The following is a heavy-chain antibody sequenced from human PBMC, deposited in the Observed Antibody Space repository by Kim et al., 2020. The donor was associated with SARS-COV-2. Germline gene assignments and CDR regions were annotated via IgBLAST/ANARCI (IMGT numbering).Heavy chain of an antibody. V-gene: IGHV3-30*04. D-gene: IGHD3-22*01. CDR3: ARPKYYYDSSGLLDY. Sequence: GGSLRLSCAASGFTFSTYAMHWVRQAPGKGLEWVAVISYDGSNKYYADSVKGRFTISRDNSKNTLYLQMNTLRAEDTAVYYCARPKYYYDSSGLLDYWGQGTLVTVSS. CDR1: GFTFSTYA. J-gene: IGHJ4*02. CDR2: ISYDGSNK.